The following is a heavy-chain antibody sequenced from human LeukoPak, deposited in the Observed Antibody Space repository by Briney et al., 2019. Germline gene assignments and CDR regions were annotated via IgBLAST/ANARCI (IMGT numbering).Heavy chain of an antibody. J-gene: IGHJ4*02. CDR1: GYTFTGYQ. CDR3: ARDGYNRDTFDY. Sequence: ASVKVSCKASGYTFTGYQMHWVRQAPGQGLEWMGWISPKSGDSSYAQKFQGRVTMTRDTSISTAYMELSRLRSDDTAVYYCARDGYNRDTFDYWGQGTLVTVSS. CDR2: ISPKSGDS. V-gene: IGHV1-2*02. D-gene: IGHD5-24*01.